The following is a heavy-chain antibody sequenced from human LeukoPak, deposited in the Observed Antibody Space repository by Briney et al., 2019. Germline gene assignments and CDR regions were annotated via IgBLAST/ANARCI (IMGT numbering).Heavy chain of an antibody. CDR2: IYYSGST. Sequence: PSQTLSLTCTVSGGSISSGDYYWSWIRQPPGTGLEWIGYIYYSGSTYYNPSLKSRVTISVDTSKNQFSLKLSSVTAADTAVYYCATSIVVGDGMDVWGQGTTVTVSS. CDR1: GGSISSGDYY. D-gene: IGHD3-22*01. V-gene: IGHV4-30-4*01. CDR3: ATSIVVGDGMDV. J-gene: IGHJ6*02.